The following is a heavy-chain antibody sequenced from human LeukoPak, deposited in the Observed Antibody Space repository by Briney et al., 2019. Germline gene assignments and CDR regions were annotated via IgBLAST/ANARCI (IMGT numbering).Heavy chain of an antibody. D-gene: IGHD2-21*02. CDR1: GYTFISYY. CDR2: ISAYNGNT. CDR3: ARDPRMGDSPDY. J-gene: IGHJ4*02. Sequence: GASVKVSCKASGYTFISYYMHWVRQAPGQGLEWMGWISAYNGNTNYAQKLQGRVTMTTDTSTSTAYMELRSLRSDDTAVYYCARDPRMGDSPDYWGQGALVTVSS. V-gene: IGHV1-18*04.